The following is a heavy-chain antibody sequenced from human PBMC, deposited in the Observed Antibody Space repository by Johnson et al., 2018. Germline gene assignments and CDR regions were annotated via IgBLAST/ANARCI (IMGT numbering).Heavy chain of an antibody. CDR3: ARGQGEGDSRSSFVFDYYYYHYMDV. CDR2: INHSGST. V-gene: IGHV4-34*01. Sequence: QVQLQQWGAGLLKPSETLSLTCAVYGGSFSGYYWRWIRQPPGKGLEWIGEINHSGSTNYNPSLKSRVTISVDTSKNQFSLKLSSVTAPATAVYYCARGQGEGDSRSSFVFDYYYYHYMDVWGKGTTVTVSS. D-gene: IGHD6-6*01. J-gene: IGHJ6*03. CDR1: GGSFSGYY.